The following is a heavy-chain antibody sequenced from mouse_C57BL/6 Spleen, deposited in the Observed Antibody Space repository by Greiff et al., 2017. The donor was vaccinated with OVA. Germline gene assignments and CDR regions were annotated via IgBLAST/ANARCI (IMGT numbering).Heavy chain of an antibody. CDR3: ARVLRAGCAMDY. D-gene: IGHD1-1*01. Sequence: EVQLQQSGPGLVKPSQSLSLTCSVTGYSITSGYYWNWIRQFPGNKLEWMGYISYDGSNNYNPSLKNRISITRDTSKNQFFLKLNSVTTEDTATNDCARVLRAGCAMDYWGQGTSVTVSS. CDR1: GYSITSGYY. V-gene: IGHV3-6*01. J-gene: IGHJ4*01. CDR2: ISYDGSN.